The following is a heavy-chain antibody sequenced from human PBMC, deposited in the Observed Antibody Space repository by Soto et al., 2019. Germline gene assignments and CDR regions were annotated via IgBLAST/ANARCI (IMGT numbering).Heavy chain of an antibody. V-gene: IGHV3-23*01. CDR1: GFTFSSYA. J-gene: IGHJ4*02. Sequence: PGGSLRLSCAASGFTFSSYAMSWVRQAPGKGLEWVSAISGSGGSTYYADSVKGRFAISRDNSKNTLYLQMNSLRAEDTAVYYCAKGPPSGSYLTPFDYWGQGTLVTVSS. CDR3: AKGPPSGSYLTPFDY. CDR2: ISGSGGST. D-gene: IGHD1-26*01.